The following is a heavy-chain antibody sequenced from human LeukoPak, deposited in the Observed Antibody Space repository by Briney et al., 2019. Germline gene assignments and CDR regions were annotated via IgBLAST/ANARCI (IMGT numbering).Heavy chain of an antibody. J-gene: IGHJ6*02. CDR1: GFTFSSYW. D-gene: IGHD3-10*01. CDR2: IKQDGSEK. Sequence: GGSLRLSCAASGFTFSSYWMSWVRQAPGKGLEWVANIKQDGSEKYYVDSVKGRFTISRDNAKNSLYLQMNSLRAEDTAVHYCARDSRYYGSGRPDYYYGMDVWGQGTTVAVSS. V-gene: IGHV3-7*01. CDR3: ARDSRYYGSGRPDYYYGMDV.